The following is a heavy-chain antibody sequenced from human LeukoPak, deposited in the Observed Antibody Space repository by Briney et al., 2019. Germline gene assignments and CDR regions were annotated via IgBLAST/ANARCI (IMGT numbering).Heavy chain of an antibody. J-gene: IGHJ4*02. Sequence: SETLSLTCTVSGGSISSYYWSWIRQPPGKGLEWIGYIYYSGSTNYNPSLKSRVTISVGTSKNQFSLKLSSVTAADTAVYYCARHVEIMGDFDHWGQGTLVTVSS. V-gene: IGHV4-59*08. D-gene: IGHD5-24*01. CDR1: GGSISSYY. CDR3: ARHVEIMGDFDH. CDR2: IYYSGST.